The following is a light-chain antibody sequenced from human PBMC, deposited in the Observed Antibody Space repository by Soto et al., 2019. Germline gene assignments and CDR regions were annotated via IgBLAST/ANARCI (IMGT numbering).Light chain of an antibody. CDR1: HSFNNNY. Sequence: ESVLIQVPGTLCLSPWYRAAVSCGAGHSFNNNYLAWYQHKPGQAPRLLIYGASSRATGIPDRFSGSGSGTDFTLTISRLEPEDCAVYYCQQYGTSIPYTFGGGTKVDIK. V-gene: IGKV3-20*01. CDR3: QQYGTSIPYT. CDR2: GAS. J-gene: IGKJ4*01.